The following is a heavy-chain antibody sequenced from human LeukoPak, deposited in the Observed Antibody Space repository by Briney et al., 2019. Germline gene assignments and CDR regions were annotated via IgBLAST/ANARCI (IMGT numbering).Heavy chain of an antibody. D-gene: IGHD1-1*01. CDR3: ARGRNWNDGWFDP. Sequence: PSETQSLTCAVYGGSFSGYYWSWIRQPPGKGLEWIGEINHSGSTNYNPSLKSRVTISVDTSKNQFSLKLSSVTAADTAVYYCARGRNWNDGWFDPWGQGTLVTVSS. J-gene: IGHJ5*02. CDR2: INHSGST. CDR1: GGSFSGYY. V-gene: IGHV4-34*01.